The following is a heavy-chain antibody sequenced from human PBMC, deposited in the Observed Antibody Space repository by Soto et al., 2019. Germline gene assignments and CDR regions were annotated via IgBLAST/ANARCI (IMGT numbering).Heavy chain of an antibody. CDR3: ARGGYCSSTSCSNYYYGMDV. V-gene: IGHV1-69*13. Sequence: SVKVSCKASGGTFSSYAISWVRQAPGQGLEWMGGIIPIFGTANYAQKFQGRVTITADESTSTAYMELSSLRSEDTAVYYCARGGYCSSTSCSNYYYGMDVWGQGTTVTV. CDR1: GGTFSSYA. J-gene: IGHJ6*02. CDR2: IIPIFGTA. D-gene: IGHD2-2*01.